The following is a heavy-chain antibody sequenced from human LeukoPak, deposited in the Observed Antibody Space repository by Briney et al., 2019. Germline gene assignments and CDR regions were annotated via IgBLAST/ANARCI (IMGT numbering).Heavy chain of an antibody. Sequence: PGGSLRLSCAASGFTFSSYSMNWVRQAPGKGLEWVSSISSSSSYIYYADSVKGRFTISRDSSKYTLYLQMNSLRAEDTAVYYCAKDVFHIDLTGISPFDYWGQGTLVTVSS. CDR3: AKDVFHIDLTGISPFDY. CDR2: ISSSSSYI. J-gene: IGHJ4*02. V-gene: IGHV3-21*04. CDR1: GFTFSSYS. D-gene: IGHD3-9*01.